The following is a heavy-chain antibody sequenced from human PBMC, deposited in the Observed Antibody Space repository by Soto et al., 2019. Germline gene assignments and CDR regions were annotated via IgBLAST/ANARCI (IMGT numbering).Heavy chain of an antibody. CDR1: GGSISSYY. Sequence: SETLSLTCTVSGGSISSYYWNWIRQPAGKGLEWIGRIFTSGSTYHNPSLKSRVALSVDRSKNQFSLKLSSVTAADTAVYYCARDLGYSSSWNNWFDPWGQGIPVTVSS. D-gene: IGHD6-13*01. CDR2: IFTSGST. CDR3: ARDLGYSSSWNNWFDP. V-gene: IGHV4-4*07. J-gene: IGHJ5*02.